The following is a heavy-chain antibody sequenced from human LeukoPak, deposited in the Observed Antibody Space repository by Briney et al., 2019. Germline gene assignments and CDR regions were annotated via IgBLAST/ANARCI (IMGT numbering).Heavy chain of an antibody. Sequence: GGSLRLSCAASGFTFSSYSMNWVRQAPGKGLEWVSYISSSSSTIYYADSVKGRFTISRDNAKNSLYLQMNSLRAEDTAVYYCARGEGDAYSSSPTSFDYWGQGTLVTVSS. CDR2: ISSSSSTI. J-gene: IGHJ4*02. CDR1: GFTFSSYS. V-gene: IGHV3-48*01. CDR3: ARGEGDAYSSSPTSFDY. D-gene: IGHD6-6*01.